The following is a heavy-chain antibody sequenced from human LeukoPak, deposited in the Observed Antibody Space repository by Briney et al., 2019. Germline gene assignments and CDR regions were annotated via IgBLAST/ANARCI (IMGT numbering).Heavy chain of an antibody. Sequence: AETLSLTCTVSGGSISSYHWSWIRQPPGKRLEWIGFIAYSGSTNSNPSLKSRVAISIDTSENQFSLKLSSVTAADTAVYYCVRGNYDSRGYSNAFDIWGQGAMVTVSS. CDR1: GGSISSYH. J-gene: IGHJ3*02. CDR2: IAYSGST. CDR3: VRGNYDSRGYSNAFDI. D-gene: IGHD3-22*01. V-gene: IGHV4-59*01.